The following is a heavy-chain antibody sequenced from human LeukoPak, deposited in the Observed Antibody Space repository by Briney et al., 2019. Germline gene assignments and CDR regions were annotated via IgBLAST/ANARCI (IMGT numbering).Heavy chain of an antibody. J-gene: IGHJ4*02. CDR2: INHSGST. CDR1: GGSFSGYY. Sequence: SETLSLTCAVYGGSFSGYYWSWIRQPPGKGLEWIGEINHSGSTNYNPSLKSRVTISVDTSKNQFSLKLSSVTAADTAVYYCARAIDILTGYDYWGQGTLVTVSS. CDR3: ARAIDILTGYDY. D-gene: IGHD3-9*01. V-gene: IGHV4-34*01.